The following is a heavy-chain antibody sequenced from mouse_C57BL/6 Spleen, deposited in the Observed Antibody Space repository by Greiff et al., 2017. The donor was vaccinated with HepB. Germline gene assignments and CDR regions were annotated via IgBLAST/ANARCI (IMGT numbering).Heavy chain of an antibody. CDR2: IYPGDGDT. CDR3: ARDGYYYGSRGGYYAMDY. V-gene: IGHV1-80*01. CDR1: GYAFSSYW. Sequence: QVQLQQSGAELVKPGASVKISCKASGYAFSSYWMNWVKQRPGKGLEWIGQIYPGDGDTNYNGKFKGKASLTADKSSSTAYMQLSSLTSEDSAVYFCARDGYYYGSRGGYYAMDYWGQGTSVTVSS. J-gene: IGHJ4*01. D-gene: IGHD1-1*01.